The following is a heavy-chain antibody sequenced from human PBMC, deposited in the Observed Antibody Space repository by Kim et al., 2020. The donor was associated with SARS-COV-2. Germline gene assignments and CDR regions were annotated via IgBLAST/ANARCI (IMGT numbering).Heavy chain of an antibody. CDR3: ARFCGGGDCHFDY. CDR2: IKQDGSEK. J-gene: IGHJ4*02. D-gene: IGHD2-21*02. Sequence: GGSLRLSCAASGFTFSSYWMSWVRQAPGKGLEWVANIKQDGSEKYYVDSVKGRFTISRDNAKNSLYLQMNSLRAEDTAVYYCARFCGGGDCHFDYWGQGTLVTFSS. V-gene: IGHV3-7*01. CDR1: GFTFSSYW.